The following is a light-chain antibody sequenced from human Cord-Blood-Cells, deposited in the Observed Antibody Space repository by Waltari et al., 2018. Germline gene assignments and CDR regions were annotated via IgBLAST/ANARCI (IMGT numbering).Light chain of an antibody. CDR1: QSVLYSSNNLNY. V-gene: IGKV4-1*01. Sequence: DIVMTQSPDSLAVSLGERATINCNSSQSVLYSSNNLNYLAWYQQKPVQPPKLLIYWASTRESGVPERFSGSGSGTDFTLTISSLQAEDVAVYYCQQYYSTPWTFGQGTKVEIK. CDR3: QQYYSTPWT. J-gene: IGKJ1*01. CDR2: WAS.